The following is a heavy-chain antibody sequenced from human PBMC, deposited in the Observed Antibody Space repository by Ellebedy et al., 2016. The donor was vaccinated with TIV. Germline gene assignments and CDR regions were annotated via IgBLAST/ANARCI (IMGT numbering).Heavy chain of an antibody. Sequence: GGSLRLSCAASGFTFSNYWMNWVRQAPGKGLEWVAQIKEDGSVEAYIDSVQGRFSISRDNGKKSLYLQMNNLRAEDTAVYYCAGPAAIGTKAFDYWGQGTLVTVSS. D-gene: IGHD2-2*01. CDR1: GFTFSNYW. CDR3: AGPAAIGTKAFDY. CDR2: IKEDGSVE. J-gene: IGHJ4*02. V-gene: IGHV3-7*01.